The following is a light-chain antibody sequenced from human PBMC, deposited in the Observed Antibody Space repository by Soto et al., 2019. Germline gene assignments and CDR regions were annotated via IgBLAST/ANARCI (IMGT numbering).Light chain of an antibody. Sequence: DIQMTQSPSSLSASMGDGVAITCRASQAISNSLAWYQQKPGKAPKLMIYEASTLQSGVPSRFSGSGSGTEFTLTISGLLPEDFATYHCQQLNTLPFTFGQGTRLEI. CDR3: QQLNTLPFT. V-gene: IGKV1-9*01. CDR2: EAS. CDR1: QAISNS. J-gene: IGKJ5*01.